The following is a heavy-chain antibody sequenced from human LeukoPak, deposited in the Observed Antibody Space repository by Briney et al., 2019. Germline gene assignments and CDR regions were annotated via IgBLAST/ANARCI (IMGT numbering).Heavy chain of an antibody. V-gene: IGHV1-8*03. CDR2: MTPNSANT. J-gene: IGHJ4*02. Sequence: ASVRVSCTASVYTFTSYDMNWVGQATGQGLGGVGLMTPNSANTGYPHKFQGRLTITTNTSISTAYMELSSLRSEDTAVYYCATGRRGWGGYFDYWGQGTLVTVSS. CDR3: ATGRRGWGGYFDY. D-gene: IGHD6-19*01. CDR1: VYTFTSYD.